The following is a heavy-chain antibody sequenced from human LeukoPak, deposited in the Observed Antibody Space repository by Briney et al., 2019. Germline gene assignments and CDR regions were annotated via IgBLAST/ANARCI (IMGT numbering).Heavy chain of an antibody. CDR2: ISYDGSNK. Sequence: GGSLRLSCAASGFTFSSYGMHWVRQAPGKGLEWVAVISYDGSNKYYADPVKGRFTISRDNSKNTLYLQMNGLRAEDTAVYYCAKDKAVAGSHFDYWGQGTLVTVSS. D-gene: IGHD6-19*01. CDR1: GFTFSSYG. V-gene: IGHV3-30*18. CDR3: AKDKAVAGSHFDY. J-gene: IGHJ4*02.